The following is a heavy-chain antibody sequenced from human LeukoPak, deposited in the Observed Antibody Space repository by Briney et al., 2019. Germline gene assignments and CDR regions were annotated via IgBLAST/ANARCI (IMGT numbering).Heavy chain of an antibody. J-gene: IGHJ5*02. V-gene: IGHV3-23*01. D-gene: IGHD3-10*01. CDR1: GFTFNDHA. CDR3: ARAPYNSGSRNWFDP. CDR2: ISHRGDDT. Sequence: PWGSLRLSCAASGFTFNDHAMSWVRQAPGKGLEWVSSISHRGDDTYYADSVKGRFIVSRENSKNTVYLQMNRLGIEDTAAYHCARAPYNSGSRNWFDPWGQGTLVTVSS.